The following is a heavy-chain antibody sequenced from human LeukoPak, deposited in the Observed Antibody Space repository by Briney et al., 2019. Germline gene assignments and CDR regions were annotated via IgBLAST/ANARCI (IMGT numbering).Heavy chain of an antibody. Sequence: GGTLRLSCAASGFTFSSYWMSWVRQAPGKGLEWVANIKQDGSEKYYVDSVKGRFTISRDNAKNSLYLQMNSLRAEDTAVYYCARLSWRFGEDGDFDYGGQGTLVTVSS. V-gene: IGHV3-7*01. CDR1: GFTFSSYW. CDR3: ARLSWRFGEDGDFDY. CDR2: IKQDGSEK. D-gene: IGHD3-10*01. J-gene: IGHJ4*02.